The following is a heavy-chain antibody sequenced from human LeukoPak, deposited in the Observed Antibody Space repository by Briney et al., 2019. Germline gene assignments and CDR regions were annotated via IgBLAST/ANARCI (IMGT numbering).Heavy chain of an antibody. J-gene: IGHJ4*02. D-gene: IGHD2-15*01. Sequence: QPGGSLRLSCAASGFTFSSYEMNWVRQAPGKGLEWVSAISGSGGSTYYADSVKGRFTISRDNSKNTLYLQMNSLRAEDTAVYYCAKDSCSGGSCHSYYFDYWGQGTLVTVSS. CDR3: AKDSCSGGSCHSYYFDY. CDR2: ISGSGGST. V-gene: IGHV3-23*01. CDR1: GFTFSSYE.